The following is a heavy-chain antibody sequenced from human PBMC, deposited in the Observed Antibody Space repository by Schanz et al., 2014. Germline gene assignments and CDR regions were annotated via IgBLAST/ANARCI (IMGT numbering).Heavy chain of an antibody. CDR1: GFTFNSYA. CDR3: AKGMGYCSGGTCYDYYYYGVDV. CDR2: ISHSGGSK. V-gene: IGHV3-23*01. J-gene: IGHJ6*02. Sequence: DVQLLESGGGLVQPGGSLRLSCAASGFTFNSYAMTWVRQAPGKGLEWVSSISHSGGSKYYADSVKGRFTISRDNSENTLYLQMNSLSADDTAVCYCAKGMGYCSGGTCYDYYYYGVDVWGQGTTVTVS. D-gene: IGHD2-15*01.